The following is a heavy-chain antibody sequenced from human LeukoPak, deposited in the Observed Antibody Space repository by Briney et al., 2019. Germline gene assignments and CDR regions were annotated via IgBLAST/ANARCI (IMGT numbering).Heavy chain of an antibody. J-gene: IGHJ4*02. CDR1: GFTFSSYA. CDR3: AKATTATTMIVAVIGYFDY. Sequence: GGSLRLSCAASGFTFSSYAMSWVRQAPGKGLEWVSAISGSGGSTYYADSVKGRFTISRDNSKNTLYLQMNSLRAEDTAVYYCAKATTATTMIVAVIGYFDYWGQGTLVTVSS. D-gene: IGHD3-22*01. V-gene: IGHV3-23*01. CDR2: ISGSGGST.